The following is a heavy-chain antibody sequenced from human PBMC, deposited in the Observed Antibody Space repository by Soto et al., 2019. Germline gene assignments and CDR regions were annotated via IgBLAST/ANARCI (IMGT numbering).Heavy chain of an antibody. V-gene: IGHV4-39*07. D-gene: IGHD1-20*01. CDR2: IYYSGST. CDR3: ASMTGTTSGWFDP. Sequence: SETLSLTCTVSGGSISSSSYYWGWIRQHPGKGLEWIGNIYYSGSTYYNPSLKSRVTISVDTSKNQFSLKLSSVTAADTAVYYCASMTGTTSGWFDPWGQGTLVTVSS. CDR1: GGSISSSSYY. J-gene: IGHJ5*02.